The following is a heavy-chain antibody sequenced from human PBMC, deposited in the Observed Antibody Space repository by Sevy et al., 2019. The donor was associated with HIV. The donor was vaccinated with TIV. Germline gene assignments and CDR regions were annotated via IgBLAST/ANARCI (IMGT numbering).Heavy chain of an antibody. CDR2: IRTKANSDAT. D-gene: IGHD5-12*01. V-gene: IGHV3-73*01. CDR3: TSGRLRYYFDY. CDR1: GLTFSGSA. Sequence: GGSLRLSCTASGLTFSGSAIHWVRQASGKGLEWVARIRTKANSDATAYAASVKGRFTISRDDSMNTAFLQMNSLKTEDTAVYYCTSGRLRYYFDYWGQGTLVTVSS. J-gene: IGHJ4*02.